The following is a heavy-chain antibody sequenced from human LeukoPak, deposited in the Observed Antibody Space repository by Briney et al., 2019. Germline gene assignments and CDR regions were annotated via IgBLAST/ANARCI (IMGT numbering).Heavy chain of an antibody. Sequence: ASVKVSCKASGYTFISYGISWVRQAPGQGLEWMGWISAYNGNTNYAQKLQGRVTMTTDTSTSTAYMELRSLRSDDTAVYYCARGAGYCSSTSCYVFDYWGQGTLVTVSS. D-gene: IGHD2-2*01. CDR3: ARGAGYCSSTSCYVFDY. CDR1: GYTFISYG. V-gene: IGHV1-18*04. CDR2: ISAYNGNT. J-gene: IGHJ4*02.